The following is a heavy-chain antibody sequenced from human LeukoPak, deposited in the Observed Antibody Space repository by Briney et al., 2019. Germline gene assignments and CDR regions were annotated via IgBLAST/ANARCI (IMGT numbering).Heavy chain of an antibody. CDR3: ARDRIIYGDYGDAFDI. CDR2: ITSSSSFI. Sequence: GGSLRLSCAASGFTFSSYSMNWVRQAPGRGLEWVSSITSSSSFINNPDSLKGRFPTSRDTTKNTLYLQMNSLRAEDTAVYYCARDRIIYGDYGDAFDIWGQGTMVTV. J-gene: IGHJ3*02. V-gene: IGHV3-21*01. CDR1: GFTFSSYS. D-gene: IGHD4-17*01.